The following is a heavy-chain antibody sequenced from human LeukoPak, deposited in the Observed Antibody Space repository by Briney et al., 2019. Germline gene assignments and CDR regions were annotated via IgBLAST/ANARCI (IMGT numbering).Heavy chain of an antibody. Sequence: GGSLRLSCAASGFSFTRCTMTWVRQAPGKGPEWVSSISSSSSYIYYADSVKGRFTISRDNAKNSLYLQMNTLRAEDTAVYYCARDRHKYNYDSGGYPPYWGQGTLVTVSS. CDR3: ARDRHKYNYDSGGYPPY. CDR1: GFSFTRCT. J-gene: IGHJ4*02. V-gene: IGHV3-21*01. D-gene: IGHD3-22*01. CDR2: ISSSSSYI.